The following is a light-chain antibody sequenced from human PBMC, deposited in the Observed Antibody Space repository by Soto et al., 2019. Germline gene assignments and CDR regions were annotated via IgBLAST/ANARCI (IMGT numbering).Light chain of an antibody. CDR3: TSYTGSRSLVV. CDR1: SSDIGSYNY. J-gene: IGLJ2*01. V-gene: IGLV2-14*01. Sequence: QSVLTQPASVSASAGQSITISCTGTSSDIGSYNYVSWYRHHPGKAPQLMIYEVSHRPSGISHRFSGSKSGNTASLTISGLXAEDEGYYYCTSYTGSRSLVVFGGGTQLTVL. CDR2: EVS.